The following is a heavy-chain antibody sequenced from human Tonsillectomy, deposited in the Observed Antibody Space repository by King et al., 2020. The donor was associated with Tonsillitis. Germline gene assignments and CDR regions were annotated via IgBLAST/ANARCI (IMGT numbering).Heavy chain of an antibody. CDR3: ARVWGRLTMVRGPMGLAY. CDR1: GGSFSGYY. CDR2: IKNSGST. Sequence: VQLQQWGAGLLKPSETLSLTCAVYGGSFSGYYWSWIRQPPGKGLEWIGEIKNSGSTNYNPSLKSRVTVSVDTSKNQFSLKLSSVTAADTAVYYCARVWGRLTMVRGPMGLAYWGQGTLVTVSS. D-gene: IGHD3-10*01. V-gene: IGHV4-34*01. J-gene: IGHJ4*02.